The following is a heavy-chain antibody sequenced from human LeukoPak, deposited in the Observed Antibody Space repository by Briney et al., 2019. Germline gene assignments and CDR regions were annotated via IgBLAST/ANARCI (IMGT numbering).Heavy chain of an antibody. CDR2: IYYIGTT. J-gene: IGHJ6*03. Sequence: SETLSLTSTVAGGAITSARYYWSWVRQPPWKGLEWIGFIYYIGTTYYSPSLESRVDISADASKRRFSLRLRSVTAADSAVYFCAGGYSYGYPHHYYYMDVWGQGTTVIVSS. CDR1: GGAITSARYY. D-gene: IGHD5-18*01. CDR3: AGGYSYGYPHHYYYMDV. V-gene: IGHV4-61*03.